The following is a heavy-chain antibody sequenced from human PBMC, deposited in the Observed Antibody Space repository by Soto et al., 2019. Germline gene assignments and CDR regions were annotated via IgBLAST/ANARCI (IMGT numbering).Heavy chain of an antibody. CDR3: ARGQSYYYYYYMDV. Sequence: SETLSLTCTVSGGSISSYYWIWIRQPPGKGLEWIGYIYYSGSTNYNPSLKSRVTISVDTSKNQFSLKLSSVTAADTAVYYCARGQSYYYYYYMDVWGKGTTVTVSS. V-gene: IGHV4-59*01. CDR2: IYYSGST. J-gene: IGHJ6*03. CDR1: GGSISSYY.